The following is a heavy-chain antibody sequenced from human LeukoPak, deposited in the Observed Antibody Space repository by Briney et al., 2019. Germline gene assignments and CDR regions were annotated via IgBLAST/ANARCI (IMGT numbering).Heavy chain of an antibody. CDR2: ISYDGSNK. Sequence: GRSLRLSCAASGFTFSSYAMHWVRQAPGKGLEWVAAISYDGSNKYYADSVKGRFTISRDNSKNTLYLQMNSLRAEDTAVYYCERVPVPAAIDNRFDPWGQGTLVTVSS. D-gene: IGHD2-2*01. CDR1: GFTFSSYA. J-gene: IGHJ5*02. CDR3: ERVPVPAAIDNRFDP. V-gene: IGHV3-30-3*01.